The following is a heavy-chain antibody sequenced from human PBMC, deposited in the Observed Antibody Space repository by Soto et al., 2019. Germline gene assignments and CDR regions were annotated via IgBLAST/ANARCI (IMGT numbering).Heavy chain of an antibody. CDR2: IYPGDSDT. CDR3: ASALVYCSSTSCYDFDY. Sequence: GESLKISCKGSGYRFTSYWIGWVRQMPGKGLEWMGIIYPGDSDTIYSPSFQGQVSTSAGKSISTAYLQWSSLKASDTAMYYCASALVYCSSTSCYDFDYWGQGTLVTVSS. V-gene: IGHV5-51*01. CDR1: GYRFTSYW. D-gene: IGHD2-2*01. J-gene: IGHJ4*02.